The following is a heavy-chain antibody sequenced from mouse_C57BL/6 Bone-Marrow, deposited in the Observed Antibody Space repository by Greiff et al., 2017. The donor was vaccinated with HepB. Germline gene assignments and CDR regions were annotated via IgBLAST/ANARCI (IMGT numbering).Heavy chain of an antibody. Sequence: QVQLQQSGAELVRPGTSVKLSCKASGYTFTSYWMHWVKQRPGQGLEWIGVIDPSDSYTKYNQKFKGKATLTVDTSSSTAYMQLSSLTSEDSAVYYCARDELFYSNYPYAMDYWGQGTAVTVSS. CDR1: GYTFTSYW. J-gene: IGHJ4*01. D-gene: IGHD2-5*01. CDR3: ARDELFYSNYPYAMDY. V-gene: IGHV1-59*01. CDR2: IDPSDSYT.